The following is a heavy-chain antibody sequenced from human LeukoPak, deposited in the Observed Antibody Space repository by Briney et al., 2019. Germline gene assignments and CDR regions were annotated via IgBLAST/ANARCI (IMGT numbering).Heavy chain of an antibody. V-gene: IGHV3-74*01. CDR3: ARNHQADY. J-gene: IGHJ4*02. CDR2: TNSDGNST. Sequence: PGGSLRLSCAASGFTFSSYWMHCVRQPPGKGLVWVSRTNSDGNSTRYADSVKGRFTISRDNAKNTLYLQMNSLRAEDTAVYYCARNHQADYWGQGILVTVSS. D-gene: IGHD2-2*01. CDR1: GFTFSSYW.